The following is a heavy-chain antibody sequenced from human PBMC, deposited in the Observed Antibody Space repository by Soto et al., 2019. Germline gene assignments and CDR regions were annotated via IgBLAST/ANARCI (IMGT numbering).Heavy chain of an antibody. V-gene: IGHV4-34*01. CDR1: GGSFSGYY. D-gene: IGHD2-2*01. CDR2: INHSGST. CDR3: ARHRLRVPAANFGPYYYYYGMDV. J-gene: IGHJ6*02. Sequence: QVQLQQWGAGLLKPSETLSLTCAVYGGSFSGYYWSWIRQPPGKGLEWIGEINHSGSTNYNPSLKSRVTISVDTSKNQFSPKLSSVTAADTAVYYCARHRLRVPAANFGPYYYYYGMDVWGQGTTVTVSS.